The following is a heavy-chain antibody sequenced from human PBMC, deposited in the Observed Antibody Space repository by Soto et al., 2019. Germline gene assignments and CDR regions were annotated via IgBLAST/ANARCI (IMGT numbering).Heavy chain of an antibody. D-gene: IGHD7-27*01. CDR1: GGSISSYY. J-gene: IGHJ4*02. CDR3: ARRWGYSFDY. Sequence: QLQLQESGPGLVKPSETLSLTCTVSGGSISSYYWGWIRRPPGKGLEWIGSIYYSGSTYYNPSLESRANISVDTSKNQFSLKLSSVTAADTAVYYCARRWGYSFDYWGQGTLVTVSS. CDR2: IYYSGST. V-gene: IGHV4-39*01.